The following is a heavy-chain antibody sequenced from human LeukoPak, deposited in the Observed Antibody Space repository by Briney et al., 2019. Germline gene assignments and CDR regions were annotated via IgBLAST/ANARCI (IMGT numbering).Heavy chain of an antibody. CDR1: GFTFSRYD. CDR3: AREARYSSGWYGAFDI. V-gene: IGHV3-13*05. D-gene: IGHD6-19*01. Sequence: SGGSLRLSCAASGFTFSRYDMHWVRQATGKGLEWVSGIDTAGDPTYPGSAKGRFTISRKNAKNSSYFQMNSLRAGDTAVYYCAREARYSSGWYGAFDIWGQGTLVIVSS. J-gene: IGHJ3*02. CDR2: IDTAGDP.